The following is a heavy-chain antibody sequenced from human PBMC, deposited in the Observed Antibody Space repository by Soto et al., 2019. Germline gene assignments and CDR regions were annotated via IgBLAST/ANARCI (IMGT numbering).Heavy chain of an antibody. CDR2: IIPIFGTA. J-gene: IGHJ6*02. CDR1: GGTFSSYA. D-gene: IGHD6-6*01. Sequence: GASVKVSCKASGGTFSSYAISWVRQAPGQGLEWMGGIIPIFGTANYAQKFQGRVTITADESTSTAYMELSSLRSEDTAVYYCVRIAARLPYGMDVWGQGTTVTVSS. CDR3: VRIAARLPYGMDV. V-gene: IGHV1-69*13.